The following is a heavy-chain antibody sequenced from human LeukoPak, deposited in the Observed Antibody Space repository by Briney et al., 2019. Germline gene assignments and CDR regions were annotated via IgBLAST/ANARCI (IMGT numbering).Heavy chain of an antibody. D-gene: IGHD2-15*01. CDR1: GGSISSYY. CDR2: IYYSGST. Sequence: SETLSLTRTVSGGSISSYYWSWIRQPPGKGLEWIGYIYYSGSTNYNPSLKSRVTISVDTSKNQFSLKLSSVTAADTAVHYCARYCSGGSCYSDYYYYGMDVWGQGTTVTVSS. V-gene: IGHV4-59*08. J-gene: IGHJ6*02. CDR3: ARYCSGGSCYSDYYYYGMDV.